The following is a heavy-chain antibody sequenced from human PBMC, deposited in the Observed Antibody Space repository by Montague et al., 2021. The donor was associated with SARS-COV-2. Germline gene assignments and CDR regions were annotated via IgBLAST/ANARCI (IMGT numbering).Heavy chain of an antibody. J-gene: IGHJ3*02. CDR2: IYHSGTT. CDR1: GFSIGSGDY. Sequence: SETLSLTCTVSGFSIGSGDYWGWIRQPPGKGLEWIGSIYHSGTTXYNSSLQSRLTISIDTSTNQFSLRLTSVPAADTAVFFCVREKAGGLRNVFDIWGQGTTVTVSS. CDR3: VREKAGGLRNVFDI. V-gene: IGHV4-38-2*02.